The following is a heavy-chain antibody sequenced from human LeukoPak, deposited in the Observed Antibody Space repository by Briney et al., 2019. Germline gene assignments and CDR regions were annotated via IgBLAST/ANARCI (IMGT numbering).Heavy chain of an antibody. CDR3: ARSGSGWYGWFDP. V-gene: IGHV4-39*01. CDR2: IYYSGST. D-gene: IGHD6-19*01. J-gene: IGHJ5*02. Sequence: SETLSLTCTVSGGSISSSSYYWGWIRQPPGKGLEWIGSIYYSGSTYYNPSLKSRVTISVDTSKNQFPLKLSSVTAADTAVYYCARSGSGWYGWFDPWGQGTLVTVSS. CDR1: GGSISSSSYY.